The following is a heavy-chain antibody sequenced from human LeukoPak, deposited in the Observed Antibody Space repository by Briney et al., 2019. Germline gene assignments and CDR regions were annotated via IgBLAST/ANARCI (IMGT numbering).Heavy chain of an antibody. CDR2: IRSKTDGGTT. J-gene: IGHJ4*02. CDR3: TTYRAAAD. CDR1: GFTFSSYA. D-gene: IGHD6-25*01. V-gene: IGHV3-15*01. Sequence: GGSLRLSCAASGFTFSSYAMSWVRQAPGKGLEWVGRIRSKTDGGTTDYAAPVKGRFTISRDDSKNTLYLQMNSLETVDTAVYFCTTYRAAADWGQGTLVTVSS.